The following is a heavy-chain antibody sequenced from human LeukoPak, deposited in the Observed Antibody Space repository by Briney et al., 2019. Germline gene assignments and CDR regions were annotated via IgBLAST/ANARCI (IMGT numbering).Heavy chain of an antibody. Sequence: GGSLRLSCEVSGFTFGTYAMQWVRRAPGKGLEWVGVIVYDGSSKYYADSVKGRFTISRDNSRNTLYLQMNSLKTDDTAVYYCGRDVSAVAGTAWFDPWGQGTLVTVSS. CDR1: GFTFGTYA. V-gene: IGHV3-30*04. CDR2: IVYDGSSK. CDR3: GRDVSAVAGTAWFDP. D-gene: IGHD6-19*01. J-gene: IGHJ5*02.